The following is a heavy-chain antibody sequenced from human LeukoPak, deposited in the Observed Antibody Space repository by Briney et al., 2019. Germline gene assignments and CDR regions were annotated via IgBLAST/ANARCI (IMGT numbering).Heavy chain of an antibody. J-gene: IGHJ4*02. V-gene: IGHV3-48*03. D-gene: IGHD4-17*01. CDR1: GFTFSSYE. CDR3: ARRDGESRYYFDY. CDR2: ITSGGGTI. Sequence: PGGSLRLSCAASGFTFSSYEMNWVRQAPGMGLVWVSHITSGGGTIYYADSVKGRFTISRDNAKRSLYLQMNSLRAEDTAVYYCARRDGESRYYFDYWGQGTLSPSPQ.